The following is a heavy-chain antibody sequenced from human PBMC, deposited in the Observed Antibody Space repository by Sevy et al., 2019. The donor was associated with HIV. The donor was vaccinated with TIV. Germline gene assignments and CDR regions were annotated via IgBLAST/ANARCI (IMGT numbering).Heavy chain of an antibody. CDR2: FTGSGDST. V-gene: IGHV3-23*01. CDR3: ATVPRYSGPYWYFDL. D-gene: IGHD1-26*01. CDR1: GFTFNSYP. J-gene: IGHJ2*01. Sequence: GGSLRLSCAVSGFTFNSYPMTWVRQAPGKGLEWVSGFTGSGDSTYYADSVKGRFTISRDNLKNTLYLQMNSLRVEDTAVYYCATVPRYSGPYWYFDLWGRGTLVTVSS.